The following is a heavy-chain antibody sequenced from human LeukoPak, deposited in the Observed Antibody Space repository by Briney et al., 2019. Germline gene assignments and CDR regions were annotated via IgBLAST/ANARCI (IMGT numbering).Heavy chain of an antibody. D-gene: IGHD6-13*01. J-gene: IGHJ4*02. V-gene: IGHV3-23*01. CDR2: ISGSGSST. CDR3: AKSRSWFYFDY. Sequence: PGGSLRLSCAASGFTFSSYGMSWVRQAPGKGLEWVSVISGSGSSTYYADSVKGRFTISRDNPKNTLYLQMNSLTVEDTAVYYCAKSRSWFYFDYWGQGILVTVSS. CDR1: GFTFSSYG.